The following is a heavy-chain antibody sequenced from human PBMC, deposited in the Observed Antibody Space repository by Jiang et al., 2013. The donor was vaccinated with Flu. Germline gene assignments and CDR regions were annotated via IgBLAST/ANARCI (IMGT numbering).Heavy chain of an antibody. Sequence: GLVKPSETLSLTCTVSGGSISSYYWNWIRQPPGKGLEWIGYIYYTGSTNYNPSLKSRITISVDTSKNQFSLKLSSVTAADTAVYFCARRGDYGDFLGVIDSWGQGTLVTVSS. CDR3: ARRGDYGDFLGVIDS. V-gene: IGHV4-59*08. CDR2: IYYTGST. CDR1: GGSISSYY. D-gene: IGHD4-17*01. J-gene: IGHJ4*02.